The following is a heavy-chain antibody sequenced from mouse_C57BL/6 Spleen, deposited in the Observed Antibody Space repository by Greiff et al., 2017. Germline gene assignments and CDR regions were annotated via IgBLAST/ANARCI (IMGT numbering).Heavy chain of an antibody. Sequence: EVKLMESGGGLVKPGGSLKLSCAASGFTFSDYGMHWVRQAPEKGLEWVAYISSGSSTIYYADTVKGRFTISRDNAKNTLFLQMTSLRSEDTAMYYCARSDGSSYPNVGGTGTTVTVSS. CDR2: ISSGSSTI. J-gene: IGHJ1*03. V-gene: IGHV5-17*01. D-gene: IGHD1-1*01. CDR1: GFTFSDYG. CDR3: ARSDGSSYPNV.